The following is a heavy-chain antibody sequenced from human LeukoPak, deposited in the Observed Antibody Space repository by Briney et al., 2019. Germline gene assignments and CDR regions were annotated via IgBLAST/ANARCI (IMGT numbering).Heavy chain of an antibody. CDR3: ARVNVGDYGAENWFAP. V-gene: IGHV1-8*01. CDR2: MNPNSGNT. J-gene: IGHJ5*02. D-gene: IGHD4-17*01. CDR1: GYTFTSYD. Sequence: ASVKVSCKASGYTFTSYDINWVRQATGQGLEWMGWMNPNSGNTGYAQKFQGRVTMTRNTSITTAYIELSSLRSEDTAVYYCARVNVGDYGAENWFAPWGQGTLVTVSS.